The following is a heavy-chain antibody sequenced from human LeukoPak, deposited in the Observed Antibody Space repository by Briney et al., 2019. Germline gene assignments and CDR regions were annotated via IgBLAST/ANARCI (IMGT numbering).Heavy chain of an antibody. J-gene: IGHJ4*02. CDR1: GYTFTGYY. Sequence: GASVKVSCKASGYTFTGYYMHWVRQAPGQGLEWMGWINPNSGGTNYAQKFQGRVTMTRDTSISTAYMELSRLRSDDTAVYYCARGLGYCSSTSCYGFDYWGQGTLVTVSS. D-gene: IGHD2-2*01. CDR3: ARGLGYCSSTSCYGFDY. CDR2: INPNSGGT. V-gene: IGHV1-2*02.